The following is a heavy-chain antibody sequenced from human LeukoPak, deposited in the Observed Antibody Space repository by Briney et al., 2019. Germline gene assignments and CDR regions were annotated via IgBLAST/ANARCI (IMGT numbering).Heavy chain of an antibody. CDR1: GYTFTSYG. CDR3: ARDNPAAAGKSHLGY. J-gene: IGHJ4*02. CDR2: ISAYNGNT. Sequence: ASVKVSCKAPGYTFTSYGISWVRQAPGQGLEWMGWISAYNGNTNYAQKLQGRVTMTTDTSTSTAYMELRSLRSDDTAVYYCARDNPAAAGKSHLGYWGQGTLVTVSS. V-gene: IGHV1-18*01. D-gene: IGHD6-13*01.